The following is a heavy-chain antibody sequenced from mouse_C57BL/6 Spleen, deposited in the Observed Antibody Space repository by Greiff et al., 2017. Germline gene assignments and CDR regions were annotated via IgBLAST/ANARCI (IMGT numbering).Heavy chain of an antibody. CDR1: GYTFTSYW. Sequence: QVQLQQPGAELVKPGASAKLSCKASGYTFTSYWMQWVKQRPGQGLEWIGEIDPSDSYTNYNQKFKGKATLTVDTSSSTAYMQLSSLTSEDSAVYYCARTRGSDYWGQGTTLTVSS. J-gene: IGHJ2*01. CDR2: IDPSDSYT. V-gene: IGHV1-50*01. CDR3: ARTRGSDY.